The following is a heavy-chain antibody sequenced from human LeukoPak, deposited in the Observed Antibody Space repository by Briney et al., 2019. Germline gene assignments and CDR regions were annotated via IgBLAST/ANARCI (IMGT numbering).Heavy chain of an antibody. J-gene: IGHJ4*02. D-gene: IGHD3-3*01. CDR2: ISYDGSNK. CDR1: GFTFSSYG. V-gene: IGHV3-30*03. Sequence: GGSLRLSCAASGFTFSSYGMHWVRQAPGKGLEWVAVISYDGSNKYYADSVKGRFTISRDNSKNTLYLQMNSLRAEDTAVYYCVTPGPLEWLSYFDYWGQGTLVTVSS. CDR3: VTPGPLEWLSYFDY.